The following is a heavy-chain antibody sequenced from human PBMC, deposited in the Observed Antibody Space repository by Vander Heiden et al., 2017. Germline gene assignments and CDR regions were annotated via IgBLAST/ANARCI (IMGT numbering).Heavy chain of an antibody. V-gene: IGHV3-30-3*01. Sequence: QVQLVESGGAVVQPGRSLRLSCAASGFTFSSYAMHWVRQAPGKGLEWVAVISYDGSNKYYADAVKGRFTISRDNSKNTLYLQMKSLRAEDTAVYYFARDQTEYYGMDVWGQGTTVTVSS. CDR3: ARDQTEYYGMDV. CDR2: ISYDGSNK. CDR1: GFTFSSYA. J-gene: IGHJ6*02. D-gene: IGHD1-1*01.